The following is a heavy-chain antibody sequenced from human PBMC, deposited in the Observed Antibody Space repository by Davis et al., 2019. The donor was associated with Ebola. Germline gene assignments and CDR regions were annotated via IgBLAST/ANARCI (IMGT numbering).Heavy chain of an antibody. J-gene: IGHJ4*02. CDR2: IYYSGST. Sequence: PSETLSLTCTVSGGSISSYYWSWIRQPPGKGLEWIGYIYYSGSTNYNPSLKSRVTISVDTSKNQFSLKLSSVTAADTAVYYCASYSSGWFRVFDYWGQGTLVTVSS. V-gene: IGHV4-59*01. CDR1: GGSISSYY. D-gene: IGHD6-19*01. CDR3: ASYSSGWFRVFDY.